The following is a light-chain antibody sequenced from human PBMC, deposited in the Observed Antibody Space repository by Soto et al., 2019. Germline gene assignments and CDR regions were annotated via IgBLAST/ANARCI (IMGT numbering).Light chain of an antibody. V-gene: IGKV3-11*01. CDR3: QQRSNSPYT. Sequence: EIVLTQSPATLSLSPGERATLSCRASQSVSSYLAWYQQKPGQAPRLLIYDASNRATGIPARFSGSGSGTDFTLTISSLEPEDFAVDYCQQRSNSPYTFGQGTKLEIK. J-gene: IGKJ2*01. CDR2: DAS. CDR1: QSVSSY.